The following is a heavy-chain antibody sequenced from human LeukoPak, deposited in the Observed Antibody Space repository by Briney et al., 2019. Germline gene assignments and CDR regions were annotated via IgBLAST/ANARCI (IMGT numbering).Heavy chain of an antibody. Sequence: GGSLRLSCAASGFTFSSYSMNRVRQAPGKGLEWVSSISSSSSYIYYADSVKGRFTISRDNAKNSLYLQMNSLRAEDTAVYYCARDVVVPAATPPFDPWGQGTLVTVSS. V-gene: IGHV3-21*01. CDR3: ARDVVVPAATPPFDP. CDR1: GFTFSSYS. J-gene: IGHJ5*02. D-gene: IGHD2-2*01. CDR2: ISSSSSYI.